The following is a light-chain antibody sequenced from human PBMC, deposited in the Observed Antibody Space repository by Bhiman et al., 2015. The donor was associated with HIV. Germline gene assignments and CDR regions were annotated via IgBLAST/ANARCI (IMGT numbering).Light chain of an antibody. CDR3: GTWDSSLSTGGV. V-gene: IGLV3-19*01. J-gene: IGLJ1*01. CDR1: SLRSYY. Sequence: SSELTQDPAVSVALGQTVRITCQGDSLRSYYASWYQQKPGRAPILVVYGKNNRPSGIPDRFSGSKSGTSATLGITGLQTGDEADYYCGTWDSSLSTGGVFGTGTKVTVL. CDR2: GKN.